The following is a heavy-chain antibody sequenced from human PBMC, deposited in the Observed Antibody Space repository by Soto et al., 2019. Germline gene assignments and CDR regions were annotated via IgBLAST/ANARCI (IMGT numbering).Heavy chain of an antibody. Sequence: SVKVSCKASGGTFSSYTISWVRQAPGQGLEWMGRIIPILGIANYAQKFQGRVTITADKSTSTAYMELSSLRSEDTAVYYCARGSIAALTSDYYYYYMDVWGKGTTVTVSS. J-gene: IGHJ6*03. CDR2: IIPILGIA. CDR1: GGTFSSYT. V-gene: IGHV1-69*02. CDR3: ARGSIAALTSDYYYYYMDV. D-gene: IGHD6-6*01.